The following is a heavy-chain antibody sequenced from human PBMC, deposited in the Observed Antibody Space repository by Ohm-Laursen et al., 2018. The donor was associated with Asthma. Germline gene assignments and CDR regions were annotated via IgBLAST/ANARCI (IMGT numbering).Heavy chain of an antibody. CDR2: ISRDSMYI. CDR3: ALALSFHSDYYAMDV. J-gene: IGHJ6*02. Sequence: GSLRLSCSASGFTFRSYSMNWVRQAPGKGLEWVSSISRDSMYIYDADSVKGRFTTSRDNAKNSLYLQMNSLRAEDTAVYYCALALSFHSDYYAMDVWGQGTTVTVSS. D-gene: IGHD2-21*01. CDR1: GFTFRSYS. V-gene: IGHV3-21*01.